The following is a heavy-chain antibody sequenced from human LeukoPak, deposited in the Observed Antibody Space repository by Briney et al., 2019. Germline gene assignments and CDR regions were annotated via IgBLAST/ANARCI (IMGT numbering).Heavy chain of an antibody. V-gene: IGHV5-51*01. CDR3: ARSTPSGLRLGELSLAPNWFDP. D-gene: IGHD3-16*02. Sequence: GESLKISCKGSGYSFTSYWIGWVRQMPGKGLEWMGIIYPSDSDTRYGPSFQGQVTISADKSISTAYLQWSSLKASDTAMYYCARSTPSGLRLGELSLAPNWFDPWGQGTLVTVSS. CDR1: GYSFTSYW. CDR2: IYPSDSDT. J-gene: IGHJ5*02.